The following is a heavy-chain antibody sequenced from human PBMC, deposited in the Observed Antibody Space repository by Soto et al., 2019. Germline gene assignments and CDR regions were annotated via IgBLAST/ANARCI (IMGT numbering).Heavy chain of an antibody. V-gene: IGHV1-18*01. CDR2: ISAYNGNT. Sequence: ASVKVSCKASGYTFTSYGISGVRQAPGQGVEWMGWISAYNGNTNYAQKLQGRVTMTTDTSTRTAYMELRSMRSDDAAVYYCATDDAAAGPRPGSDYYYYGMDVWGQGTTVTVSS. J-gene: IGHJ6*02. CDR3: ATDDAAAGPRPGSDYYYYGMDV. CDR1: GYTFTSYG. D-gene: IGHD6-13*01.